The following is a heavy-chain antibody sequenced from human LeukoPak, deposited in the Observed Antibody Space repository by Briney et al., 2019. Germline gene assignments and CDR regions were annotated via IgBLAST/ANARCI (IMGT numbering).Heavy chain of an antibody. CDR2: TRYRSKWYS. V-gene: IGHV6-1*01. D-gene: IGHD7-27*01. Sequence: SQTLSLTCAISGDSVSTNSVAWNWIRQSPSGGLEWLGKTRYRSKWYSDYAVSVKGRITINPDTSKNQFSLQLNSVTPEDTAVYYCARDSNWGFDYWGQGTLVTVSS. CDR1: GDSVSTNSVA. J-gene: IGHJ4*02. CDR3: ARDSNWGFDY.